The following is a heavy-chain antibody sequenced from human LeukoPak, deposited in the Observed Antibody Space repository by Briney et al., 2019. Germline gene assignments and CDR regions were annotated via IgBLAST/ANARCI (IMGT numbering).Heavy chain of an antibody. CDR2: ISGTTGST. D-gene: IGHD2-2*01. V-gene: IGHV3-23*01. Sequence: GGSLRLSCAASGFTLSNYAMSWVRQAPGKGLEWVSAISGTTGSTNYADSVKGRFTISRDNSRNTLSLQMNSLRAEDTAVYYCARHPVVPAASDYYFYMDVWGKGTTVTVSS. CDR1: GFTLSNYA. CDR3: ARHPVVPAASDYYFYMDV. J-gene: IGHJ6*03.